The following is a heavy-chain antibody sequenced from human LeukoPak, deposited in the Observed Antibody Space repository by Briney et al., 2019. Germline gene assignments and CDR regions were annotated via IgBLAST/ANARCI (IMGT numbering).Heavy chain of an antibody. CDR3: ARHGRNSGAPNY. J-gene: IGHJ4*02. Sequence: SETLSLTCTVSGGSITSYYWSWIRQPPGKGLEWVGYIFYSGSTNYNPSLKSRVTISVDTSKNQFSLYLSSVTAADTAMYYCARHGRNSGAPNYWGQGTLVTVSS. CDR1: GGSITSYY. V-gene: IGHV4-59*08. CDR2: IFYSGST. D-gene: IGHD6-19*01.